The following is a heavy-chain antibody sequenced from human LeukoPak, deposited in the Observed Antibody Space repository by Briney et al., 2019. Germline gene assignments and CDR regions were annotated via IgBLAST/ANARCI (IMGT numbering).Heavy chain of an antibody. V-gene: IGHV3-23*01. D-gene: IGHD4-23*01. CDR2: ISGSGGST. Sequence: QPGRSLRLFCAASGFTFSSYAMNWVRQAPGKGLEWVSAISGSGGSTYYADSVKGRFTISRDNSKNTLYLQMNSLRAEDTAVYYCAKYAYYGGNLDYWGQGTLVTVSS. CDR3: AKYAYYGGNLDY. CDR1: GFTFSSYA. J-gene: IGHJ4*02.